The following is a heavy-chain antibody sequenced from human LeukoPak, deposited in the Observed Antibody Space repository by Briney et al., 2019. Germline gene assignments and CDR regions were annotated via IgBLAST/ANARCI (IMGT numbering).Heavy chain of an antibody. V-gene: IGHV4-59*01. D-gene: IGHD6-13*01. CDR3: ARALGSSRVGWFDP. Sequence: SETLSLTCTVSGGSISSYYWSWIRQPPGKGLEWIGYIYYSGSTNYNPSLKSRVTISVDTFKNQFSLKLSSVTAADTAVYYCARALGSSRVGWFDPWGQGTLVTVSS. J-gene: IGHJ5*02. CDR2: IYYSGST. CDR1: GGSISSYY.